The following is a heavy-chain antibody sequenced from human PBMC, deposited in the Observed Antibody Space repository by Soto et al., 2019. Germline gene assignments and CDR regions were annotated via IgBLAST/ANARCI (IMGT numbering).Heavy chain of an antibody. CDR3: ALIKDCSRTDCYLASFDP. J-gene: IGHJ5*02. CDR1: GLSLTNGRLG. V-gene: IGHV2-26*01. D-gene: IGHD2-2*01. CDR2: IFSNDDK. Sequence: SGTTLVNPTETLTLTCTVSGLSLTNGRLGVSWIRQPPGKALEWLAHIFSNDDKSYSTSLKSRLTISKDISRSQVVLTMTNMDPVDSATYYCALIKDCSRTDCYLASFDPWGQGTLVTVSS.